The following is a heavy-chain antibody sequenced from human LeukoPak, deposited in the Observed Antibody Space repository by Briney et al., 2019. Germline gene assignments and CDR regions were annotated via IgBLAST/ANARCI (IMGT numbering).Heavy chain of an antibody. CDR1: GYTFTSYC. J-gene: IGHJ3*02. V-gene: IGHV1-46*01. Sequence: ASVKVSCKASGYTFTSYCIHWLRQAPGQGFEWMGIFNPTYSIPTYAPTFEGRVTMTSDMSTSTFYMDLSTLRSEDTAVYFCAKDPRNILTGDFDDFDIWGRGTMVIVSS. CDR2: FNPTYSIP. D-gene: IGHD3-9*01. CDR3: AKDPRNILTGDFDDFDI.